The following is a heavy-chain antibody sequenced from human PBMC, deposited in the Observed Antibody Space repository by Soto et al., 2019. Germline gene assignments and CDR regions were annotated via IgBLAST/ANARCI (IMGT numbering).Heavy chain of an antibody. CDR3: ARAHPKTWLAYY. CDR1: GFTFSDYY. D-gene: IGHD6-19*01. CDR2: ISSSSSYT. Sequence: QVQLVESGGGLVKPGGSLRLSCAASGFTFSDYYMSWIRQAPGKGLEWVSYISSSSSYTNYADSVKGRFTISRDNAKNSLYLQMNSLRAEDTAVYYCARAHPKTWLAYYWGQGTLVTVSS. V-gene: IGHV3-11*05. J-gene: IGHJ4*02.